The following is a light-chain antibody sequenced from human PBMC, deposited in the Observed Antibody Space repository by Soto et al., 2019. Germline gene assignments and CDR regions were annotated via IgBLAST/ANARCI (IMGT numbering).Light chain of an antibody. CDR1: QTVSRN. CDR3: QQYKSYSPIT. J-gene: IGKJ5*01. CDR2: DAS. V-gene: IGKV1-5*01. Sequence: MTQSPATLSVSPGERATLSCRASQTVSRNLAWYQQKPGKAPKLLIYDASNLQSGVPSRFSGSVSGTEFTLTISSLQPDDFATYYCQQYKSYSPITFGQGTRLEIK.